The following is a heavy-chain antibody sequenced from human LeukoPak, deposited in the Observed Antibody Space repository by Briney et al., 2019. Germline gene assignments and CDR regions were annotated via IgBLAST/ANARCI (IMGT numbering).Heavy chain of an antibody. V-gene: IGHV3-43D*03. CDR2: ISCDGGSP. D-gene: IGHD5-18*01. J-gene: IGHJ4*02. Sequence: GGSLRLSCAASGFTFSSYWMHWVRQAPGEGLEWVSLISCDGGSPYYTDSVKGRFTIPRDNSKNSLYLQMNSLRAEGTALYYCAKARDTAMAPPDYWGQGTLVTVSS. CDR1: GFTFSSYW. CDR3: AKARDTAMAPPDY.